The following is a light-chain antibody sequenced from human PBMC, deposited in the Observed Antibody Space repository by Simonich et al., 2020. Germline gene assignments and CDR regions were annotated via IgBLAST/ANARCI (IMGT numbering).Light chain of an antibody. J-gene: IGKJ5*01. V-gene: IGKV4-1*01. CDR1: QSVLYSSNNKNY. CDR3: QQYYSTPIT. Sequence: DIVMTQSPDSLALSLGERATINCKSSQSVLYSSNNKNYLAWYQQKPGQPPKLLIYWESTRESGVPDRFSGSGSGTDFTLTISSLQAEDVAVYYCQQYYSTPITFGQGTRLEIK. CDR2: WES.